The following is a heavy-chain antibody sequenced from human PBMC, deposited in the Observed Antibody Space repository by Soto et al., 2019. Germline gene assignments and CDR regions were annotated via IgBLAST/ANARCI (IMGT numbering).Heavy chain of an antibody. V-gene: IGHV3-21*01. CDR1: GFTFSDFD. CDR2: ITSNSVYV. Sequence: EVQLVESGGGLVKPGGSLRLSCAVSGFTFSDFDMSWVRQAPGKGLEWVSSITSNSVYVYYADSLKGRVTISRDNAKSSLYLQMHSLRADYTAVYYCARDLSGGNYYYHGLDVWGQGTTVTVSS. D-gene: IGHD1-26*01. CDR3: ARDLSGGNYYYHGLDV. J-gene: IGHJ6*02.